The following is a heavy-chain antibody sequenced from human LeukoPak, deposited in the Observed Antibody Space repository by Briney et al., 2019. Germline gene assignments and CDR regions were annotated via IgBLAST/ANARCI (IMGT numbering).Heavy chain of an antibody. CDR1: EFTFSTYA. J-gene: IGHJ5*01. V-gene: IGHV3-30-3*02. CDR3: AKTGYTSSWFDY. D-gene: IGHD6-13*01. Sequence: GGSLRLSCAASEFTFSTYAVHWVRQAPGKGLEWVAAVSYDGNNKYYADSVKGRFTISRDNSKNTLYLQMNSLRAEDTAVFYCAKTGYTSSWFDYWGQGTLVTVSS. CDR2: VSYDGNNK.